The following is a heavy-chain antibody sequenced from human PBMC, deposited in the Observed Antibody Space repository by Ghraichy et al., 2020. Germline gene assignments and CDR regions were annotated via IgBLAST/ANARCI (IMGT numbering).Heavy chain of an antibody. CDR1: GFTFTTST. CDR3: AADPCFDGICTSDIRFYP. J-gene: IGHJ5*02. D-gene: IGHD3-3*02. V-gene: IGHV1-58*01. Sequence: SVKVSCKASGFTFTTSTVQWVRQARGQRLEWMGWIVAGSGNTNYAQRFQERVTFSRDMSTSTAYMELSSLTSDATAVYFCAADPCFDGICTSDIRFYPWGQGTLVIVSS. CDR2: IVAGSGNT.